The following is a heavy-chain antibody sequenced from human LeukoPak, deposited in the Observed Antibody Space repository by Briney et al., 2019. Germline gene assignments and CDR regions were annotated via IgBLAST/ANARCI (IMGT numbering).Heavy chain of an antibody. CDR1: GYTFTNYG. V-gene: IGHV1-18*01. J-gene: IGHJ4*02. CDR2: INVYKGNT. D-gene: IGHD3-10*01. Sequence: ASVKVSCKASGYTFTNYGMSWVRQAPGQGLEWMGWINVYKGNTNYAQNLKGRVILTTDTSTNTAYMELRSLRSDDTAVYYCARGRSGEISYDYWGQGTLVTVSS. CDR3: ARGRSGEISYDY.